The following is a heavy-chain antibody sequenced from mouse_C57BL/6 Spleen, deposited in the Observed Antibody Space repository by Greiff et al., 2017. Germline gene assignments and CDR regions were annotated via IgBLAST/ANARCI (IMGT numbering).Heavy chain of an antibody. Sequence: VQLQQPGAELVRPGSSVKLSCKASGYTFTSYWMHWVKQRPIQGLEWIGNIDPSDSETHYNQKFKDKATLTVDKSSSTAYMQLSSLTSEDSAVYCCTRGVLLSGYFDVWGTGTTVTVSS. CDR1: GYTFTSYW. V-gene: IGHV1-52*01. CDR2: IDPSDSET. J-gene: IGHJ1*03. D-gene: IGHD1-1*01. CDR3: TRGVLLSGYFDV.